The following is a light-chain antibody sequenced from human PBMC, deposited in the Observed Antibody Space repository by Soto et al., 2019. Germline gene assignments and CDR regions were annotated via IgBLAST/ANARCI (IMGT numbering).Light chain of an antibody. CDR3: QQYSTFPWT. CDR1: QSIGSW. J-gene: IGKJ1*01. V-gene: IGKV1-5*03. CDR2: KAS. Sequence: EIQLTHSPSTLSASIGDRVTITCRASQSIGSWLAWYQQRPGKAPNVLIYKASNLERGVPSRFSGSGSETEFTLTISSLQPEDFATYYCQQYSTFPWTFGQGTKVELK.